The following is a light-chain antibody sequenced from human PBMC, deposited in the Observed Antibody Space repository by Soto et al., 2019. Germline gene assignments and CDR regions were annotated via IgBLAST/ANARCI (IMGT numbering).Light chain of an antibody. CDR3: QQYYHWPRT. Sequence: EVVMTQSPGTLSLSPGDTATLSCRASQSLGSDLAWYQQKPGQAPRLLIFGASARPTGIPARISGSGSGTEFTLTISSLRSEDFAVYFCQQYYHWPRTFGQGTKVDI. CDR1: QSLGSD. CDR2: GAS. J-gene: IGKJ1*01. V-gene: IGKV3-15*01.